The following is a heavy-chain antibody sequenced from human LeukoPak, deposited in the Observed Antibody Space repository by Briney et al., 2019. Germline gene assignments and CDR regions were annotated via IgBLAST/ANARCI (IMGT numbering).Heavy chain of an antibody. V-gene: IGHV3-9*01. CDR1: GFTFDDSA. J-gene: IGHJ5*02. D-gene: IGHD6-13*01. CDR2: ISWNGGSI. Sequence: SMRLSSAASGFTFDDSAMHWVRPAPGKGLEWVSGISWNGGSIGYADSVKGLFTICRDNAKNSLYLQMNSLRAEDTALYYCAKDIAAAGVGWFDPWGQGTLVTVSS. CDR3: AKDIAAAGVGWFDP.